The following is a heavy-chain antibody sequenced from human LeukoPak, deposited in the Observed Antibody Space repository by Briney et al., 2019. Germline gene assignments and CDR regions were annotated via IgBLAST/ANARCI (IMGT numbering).Heavy chain of an antibody. Sequence: GGSLRLSCAASGNYWMHWVRQAPGKGLVWVSHIRSDGSSTRYADSVKGRFTISRDNAKNTLYLQMNSLRAEDTAVYYCASGKYSYGYYYFDYRGQGTLVTVSS. CDR3: ASGKYSYGYYYFDY. CDR1: GNYW. D-gene: IGHD5-18*01. V-gene: IGHV3-74*01. J-gene: IGHJ4*02. CDR2: IRSDGSST.